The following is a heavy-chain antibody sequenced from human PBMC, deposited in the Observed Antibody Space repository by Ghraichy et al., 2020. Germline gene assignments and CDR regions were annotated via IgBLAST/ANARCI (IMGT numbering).Heavy chain of an antibody. CDR1: GDSISSGSIF. D-gene: IGHD2-21*01. CDR2: IYANGSS. Sequence: SETLSLTCTVSGDSISSGSIFWSWIRQPAGKGLEWIGHIYANGSSTYNPSLKSRVTVAVDTSKNQFSLELRSVTAADMAIYYCARNIPVTTSLKYWGQGRLITVSS. J-gene: IGHJ4*02. V-gene: IGHV4-61*09. CDR3: ARNIPVTTSLKY.